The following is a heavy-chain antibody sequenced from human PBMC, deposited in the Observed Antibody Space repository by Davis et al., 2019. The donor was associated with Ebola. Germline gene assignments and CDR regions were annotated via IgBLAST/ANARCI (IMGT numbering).Heavy chain of an antibody. D-gene: IGHD7-27*01. CDR2: INPNTDAT. CDR1: GYTFTGYY. V-gene: IGHV1-2*02. CDR3: ARDLTGDQP. J-gene: IGHJ5*02. Sequence: ASVKVSCKASGYTFTGYYIHWVRQAPGQGLEWMGWINPNTDATTYAQSLQGRVTLTRDTSISTAYMELISLTSDDTAVYYCARDLTGDQPWGQGTLVTVSS.